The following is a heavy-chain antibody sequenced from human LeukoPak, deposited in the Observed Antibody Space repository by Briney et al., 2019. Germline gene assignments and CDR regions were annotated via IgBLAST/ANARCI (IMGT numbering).Heavy chain of an antibody. J-gene: IGHJ6*02. CDR2: INSDGSST. V-gene: IGHV3-74*01. CDR1: GFTLSSYW. CDR3: ARGSQRGAAANYYGMDV. Sequence: GGSLRLSCAASGFTLSSYWMHWVRQAPGKGLVWVSRINSDGSSTTYADSVKGRFTISRDNAKNTLYLQMNSLRAEDTAVYHCARGSQRGAAANYYGMDVWGQGTTVAVSS. D-gene: IGHD2-2*01.